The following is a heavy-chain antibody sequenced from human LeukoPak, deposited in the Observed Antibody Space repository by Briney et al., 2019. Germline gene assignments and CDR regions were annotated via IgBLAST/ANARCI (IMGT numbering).Heavy chain of an antibody. CDR1: GGTFSSYA. D-gene: IGHD2-2*01. V-gene: IGHV1-69*05. J-gene: IGHJ4*02. CDR3: ASIPPVPDTIDY. CDR2: IIPIFGTA. Sequence: ASVKVSCKASGGTFSSYAISWVRQAPGQGLEWMGGIIPIFGTANYAQKFQGRVTITTDESTSTAYMELSSLRSEDTAVYYCASIPPVPDTIDYWGQGTLVTVSS.